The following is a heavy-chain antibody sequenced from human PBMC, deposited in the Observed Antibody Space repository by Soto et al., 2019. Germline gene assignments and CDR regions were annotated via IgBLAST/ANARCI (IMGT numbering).Heavy chain of an antibody. V-gene: IGHV3-7*01. J-gene: IGHJ4*02. Sequence: GSLRLSCAAPGFMFSDYWMSWVRQAPGKGLEWVANIHGDGGKIYYVDSVKGRFTISRDNAKRSLYLQMNSLRAEDTAVYYCARDFYGGYTYGPGDYWGQGALVTVSS. CDR1: GFMFSDYW. D-gene: IGHD5-18*01. CDR2: IHGDGGKI. CDR3: ARDFYGGYTYGPGDY.